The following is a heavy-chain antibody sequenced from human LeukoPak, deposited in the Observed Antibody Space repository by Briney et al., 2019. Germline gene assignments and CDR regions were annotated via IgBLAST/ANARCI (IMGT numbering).Heavy chain of an antibody. D-gene: IGHD2-2*01. J-gene: IGHJ5*02. CDR1: GDSLSSNSAA. CDR2: TYYRSTWYN. V-gene: IGHV6-1*01. CDR3: ARRLTQYDCFDP. Sequence: SQTLSLTCAISGDSLSSNSAAWNWIRQSPSRGLEWLGRTYYRSTWYNDYAVSVRGRITVNPDTSKNQFSLHLNSVTPEDTAVYYCARRLTQYDCFDPWGRGILVTVSS.